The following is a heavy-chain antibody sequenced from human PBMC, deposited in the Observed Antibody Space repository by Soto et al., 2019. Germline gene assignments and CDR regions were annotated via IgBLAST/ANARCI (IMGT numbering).Heavy chain of an antibody. V-gene: IGHV1-2*02. J-gene: IGHJ6*02. Sequence: SVKVYCKASGYTFTDYYVHWVRQDPGQGLEWMGWINPNSGGTKTAQKFQGRVTVTRDTSISTAYMDLSRLRSDDTAVYYCARDVTRTQSCTNGVCYYHYYDMDVWGQGTMVTVSS. CDR1: GYTFTDYY. CDR2: INPNSGGT. CDR3: ARDVTRTQSCTNGVCYYHYYDMDV. D-gene: IGHD2-8*01.